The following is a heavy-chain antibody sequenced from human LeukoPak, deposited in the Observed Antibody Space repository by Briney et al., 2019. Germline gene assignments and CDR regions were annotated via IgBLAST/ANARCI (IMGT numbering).Heavy chain of an antibody. CDR1: GGSISSYY. CDR3: ARRGSRSAGAPLPSIDY. D-gene: IGHD6-13*01. CDR2: IYYSGST. J-gene: IGHJ4*02. Sequence: SETLSLTCTVSGGSISSYYWSWIRQPPGKGLEWIGYIYYSGSTNYNPTLKSRVTISVDTSKNQFPLKLSSVTAADTAVYYCARRGSRSAGAPLPSIDYWGQGALVTVSS. V-gene: IGHV4-59*08.